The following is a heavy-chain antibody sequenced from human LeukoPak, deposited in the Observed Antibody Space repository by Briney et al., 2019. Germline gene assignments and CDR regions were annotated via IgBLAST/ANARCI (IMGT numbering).Heavy chain of an antibody. V-gene: IGHV4-34*01. D-gene: IGHD3-10*01. CDR1: GGSFSGYY. CDR3: ARHGITMVRGVPHPFDY. J-gene: IGHJ4*02. Sequence: SETLSLTCAVYGGSFSGYYWSWIRQPPGKGLEWIGEINHSGSTNYNPSLKSRVTISVDTSKNQFSLKLSSVTAADTAVYYCARHGITMVRGVPHPFDYWGQGTLVTVSS. CDR2: INHSGST.